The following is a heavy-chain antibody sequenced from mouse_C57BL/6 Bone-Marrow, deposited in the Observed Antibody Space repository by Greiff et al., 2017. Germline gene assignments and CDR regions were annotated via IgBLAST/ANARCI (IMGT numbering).Heavy chain of an antibody. J-gene: IGHJ2*01. CDR2: FYPGSGSI. D-gene: IGHD2-4*01. V-gene: IGHV1-62-2*01. CDR3: ARHDRYYDYEGYFDY. Sequence: VQRVESGAELVKPGASVKLSCKASGYIFTEYTIHWVKQRSGQGLEWIGWFYPGSGSIKYNERFKDKATLTADKSSNTVYMELSRLTSEDSAVYFCARHDRYYDYEGYFDYWGQGTTLTVSS. CDR1: GYIFTEYT.